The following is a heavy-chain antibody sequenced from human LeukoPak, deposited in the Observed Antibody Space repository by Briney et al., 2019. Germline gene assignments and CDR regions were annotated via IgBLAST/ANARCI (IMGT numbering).Heavy chain of an antibody. CDR3: ARGRITIFGVVMKPRTDDAFDI. Sequence: ASVKVSCKASGYTFTSYYMHWVRQAPGQGPEWMGIINPSGGSTSYAQKFQGRVTMTRDMSTSTVYMELSSLRSEDTAVYYCARGRITIFGVVMKPRTDDAFDIWGQGTMVTVSS. CDR1: GYTFTSYY. D-gene: IGHD3-3*01. CDR2: INPSGGST. V-gene: IGHV1-46*01. J-gene: IGHJ3*02.